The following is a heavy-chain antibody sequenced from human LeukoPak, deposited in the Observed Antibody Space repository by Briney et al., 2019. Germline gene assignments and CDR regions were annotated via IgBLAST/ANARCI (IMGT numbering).Heavy chain of an antibody. D-gene: IGHD2-15*01. CDR1: GGSISGTDLY. CDR2: IHSTGNS. J-gene: IGHJ6*02. CDR3: EKDSHLDV. Sequence: SETLPLTCPVSGGSISGTDLYWGGIRQLPGKGLEGIGNIHSTGNSFCNPSLKRRVTISVDTSKNQFSLKLSSVTAADTAVYYCEKDSHLDVWGHGTSVTVSS. V-gene: IGHV4-39*01.